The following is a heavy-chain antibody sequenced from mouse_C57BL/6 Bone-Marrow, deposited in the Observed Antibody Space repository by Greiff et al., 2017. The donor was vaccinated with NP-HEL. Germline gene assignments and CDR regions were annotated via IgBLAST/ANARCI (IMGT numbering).Heavy chain of an antibody. CDR3: ARAFFDY. Sequence: QVQLQQPGAELVRPGTSVKLSCKASGYTFTSYWMHWVKQRPGQGLEWIGVIDPSDSYTNYNQKFKGKATLTVDTSSSTAYMQLRSLTSEDSAVYSCARAFFDYWGQGTTLTVSS. V-gene: IGHV1-59*01. J-gene: IGHJ2*01. CDR1: GYTFTSYW. CDR2: IDPSDSYT.